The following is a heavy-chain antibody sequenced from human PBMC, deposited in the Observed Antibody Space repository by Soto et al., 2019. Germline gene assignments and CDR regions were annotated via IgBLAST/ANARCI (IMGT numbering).Heavy chain of an antibody. CDR1: YASINNYH. CDR3: ATLRGLGEVSPYFDY. V-gene: IGHV4-59*08. D-gene: IGHD3-10*01. J-gene: IGHJ4*02. CDR2: IYYTGIT. Sequence: QVQLQESGPGLLKPSETLSLTCTVSYASINNYHWPWIRQPPGKGLEWIAYIYYTGITNFSPSLKSRVTISMDTSKNPFSLKLRSVTAADTAVYYCATLRGLGEVSPYFDYWGQGLMVSVSS.